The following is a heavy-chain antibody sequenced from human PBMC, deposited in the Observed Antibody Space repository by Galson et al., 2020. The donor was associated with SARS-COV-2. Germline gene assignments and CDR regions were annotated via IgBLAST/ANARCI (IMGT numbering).Heavy chain of an antibody. CDR3: AGRDYYDSSGYSP. D-gene: IGHD3-22*01. CDR1: GGSVSSGSYY. J-gene: IGHJ5*02. Sequence: GSLSLTCTVSGGSVSSGSYYWSWIRQPPGKGLEWIGNIYYSGSTNYNPSLKSRVTISVDTSKNQFSLKLSSVTAADTAVYYCAGRDYYDSSGYSPWGQGTLVTVSS. CDR2: IYYSGST. V-gene: IGHV4-61*01.